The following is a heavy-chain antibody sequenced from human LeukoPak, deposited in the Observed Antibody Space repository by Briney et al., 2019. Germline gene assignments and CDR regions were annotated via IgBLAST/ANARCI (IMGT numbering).Heavy chain of an antibody. CDR1: GGSISRSSYY. CDR2: IYYRGST. D-gene: IGHD4-17*01. CDR3: ARRPDYGDSIRSPGPFDI. J-gene: IGHJ3*02. Sequence: SETLSLTFSASGGSISRSSYYWGWIRQPPGKGLGCIVSIYYRGSTYYNPSLKSRATMSLDTSKNQFSLKVPSVTAADTAVYYCARRPDYGDSIRSPGPFDIWGQGTMVTVSS. V-gene: IGHV4-39*07.